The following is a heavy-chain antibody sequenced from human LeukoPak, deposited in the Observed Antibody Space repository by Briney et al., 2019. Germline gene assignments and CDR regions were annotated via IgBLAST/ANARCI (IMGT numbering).Heavy chain of an antibody. CDR1: GFTFSTYA. D-gene: IGHD3-10*01. V-gene: IGHV3-23*01. CDR2: ISGSGSSI. CDR3: AKDLMVQGVIITPLFDY. Sequence: GGSLRLSCAASGFTFSTYAMSWVRQAPGKGLEWVSAISGSGSSIYYADSVKGRFTISRDNSKNTLYLQMNSLRAEDTAVYYCAKDLMVQGVIITPLFDYWGQGTLVTVSS. J-gene: IGHJ4*02.